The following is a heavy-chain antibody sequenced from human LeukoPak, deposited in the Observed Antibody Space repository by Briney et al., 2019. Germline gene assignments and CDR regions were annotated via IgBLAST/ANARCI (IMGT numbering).Heavy chain of an antibody. Sequence: GGSLRLSCAASGFTFSNYWMSWVRQAPGKGLEWVSRISNDGRSTSFADSVKGRFTISRDNAKNTLYLQMNSLSAEDTAVYYCTRGREGNYGLFDSWGQGTLVTVSS. CDR3: TRGREGNYGLFDS. D-gene: IGHD3-10*01. CDR2: ISNDGRST. J-gene: IGHJ4*02. CDR1: GFTFSNYW. V-gene: IGHV3-74*01.